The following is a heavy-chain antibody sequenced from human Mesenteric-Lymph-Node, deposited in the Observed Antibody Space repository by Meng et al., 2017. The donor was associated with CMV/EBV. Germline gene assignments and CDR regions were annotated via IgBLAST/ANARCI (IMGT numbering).Heavy chain of an antibody. CDR2: IYYSGST. CDR3: ARGGHCSSTSCPDY. Sequence: GSLRLSCTVSGGSISSSSYYWGWIRQPPGKGLEWIGSIYYSGSTYYNPSLKSRVTISVDTSKNQFSLKLSSVTAADTAVYYCARGGHCSSTSCPDYWGQGTLVTVSS. J-gene: IGHJ4*02. V-gene: IGHV4-39*01. CDR1: GGSISSSSYY. D-gene: IGHD2-2*01.